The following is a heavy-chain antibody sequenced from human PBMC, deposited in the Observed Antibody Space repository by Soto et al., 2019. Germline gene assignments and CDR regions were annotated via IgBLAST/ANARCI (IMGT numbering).Heavy chain of an antibody. CDR3: TTAGLVGYCSGGSCYSGPTFDY. Sequence: GGAQRRSCAACGFTFSNAWMKWVRQAQGKGLEWVGSIKSKTDGGTTDYAAPVKGRFTISRDDSKNTLYLQMNSLKTEDTAVYYCTTAGLVGYCSGGSCYSGPTFDYWGQGTLVTVSS. CDR1: GFTFSNAW. V-gene: IGHV3-15*07. J-gene: IGHJ4*02. D-gene: IGHD2-15*01. CDR2: IKSKTDGGTT.